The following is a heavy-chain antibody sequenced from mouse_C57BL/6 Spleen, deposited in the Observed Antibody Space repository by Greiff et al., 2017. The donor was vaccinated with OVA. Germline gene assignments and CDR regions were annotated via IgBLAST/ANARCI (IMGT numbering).Heavy chain of an antibody. J-gene: IGHJ2*01. Sequence: VQLQQSGAELVRPGASVKLSCTASGFNIKDYYMHWVKQRPEQGLEWIGRIDPEGGYTEYAAKFQGKAIMTADTSSNTAYLQLSSLTSEDAAVYYGTTFPYYDYGGYWGQGTTLTVSS. CDR1: GFNIKDYY. CDR3: TTFPYYDYGGY. D-gene: IGHD2-4*01. V-gene: IGHV14-1*01. CDR2: IDPEGGYT.